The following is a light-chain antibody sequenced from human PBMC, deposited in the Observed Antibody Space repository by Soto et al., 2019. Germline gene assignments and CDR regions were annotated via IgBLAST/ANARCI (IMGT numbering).Light chain of an antibody. V-gene: IGKV3-15*01. CDR2: GAS. Sequence: EIVMTQSPATLSMSPGEIATLSCRASRNINRKLAWYQQKPGQAPRLLISGASTRATGIPARFSGSGSGTEFTLTISSLQSADFAVYYCQQYYDCPPLIFGGGTKVEIK. CDR1: RNINRK. J-gene: IGKJ4*01. CDR3: QQYYDCPPLI.